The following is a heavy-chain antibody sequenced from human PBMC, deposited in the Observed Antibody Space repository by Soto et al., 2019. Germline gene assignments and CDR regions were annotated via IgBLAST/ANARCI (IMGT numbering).Heavy chain of an antibody. J-gene: IGHJ3*02. D-gene: IGHD2-8*02. V-gene: IGHV3-23*01. Sequence: LILSCVASGFPCSRYDMSWVRPAPGKSLDWVSTILVGGSTHYPDSVKGRFTISRDNSKNTVFMQMNSLTAGDTAVYYCAKATATGGGAFDICGQGTVVTVSS. CDR1: GFPCSRYD. CDR3: AKATATGGGAFDI. CDR2: ILVGGST.